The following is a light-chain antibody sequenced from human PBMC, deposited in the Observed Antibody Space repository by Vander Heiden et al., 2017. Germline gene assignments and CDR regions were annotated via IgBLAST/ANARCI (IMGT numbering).Light chain of an antibody. Sequence: DIQMTQSPSSLSASVGDRVTITCRASQGISNYLAWYQQKPGTVPKLLIYAASTLQTGVPSRFSGSGFGTDFSLTISSLQPEDVASYFCQKDRSAPFTFGGGTKVEIK. CDR2: AAS. CDR3: QKDRSAPFT. J-gene: IGKJ4*01. CDR1: QGISNY. V-gene: IGKV1-27*01.